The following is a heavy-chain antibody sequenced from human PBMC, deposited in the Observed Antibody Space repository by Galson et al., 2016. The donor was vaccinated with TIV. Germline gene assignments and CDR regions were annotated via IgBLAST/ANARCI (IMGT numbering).Heavy chain of an antibody. Sequence: SVKVSCKVSGYTLSDIAMHWVRQAPGKGLEWMGGFDPEAGRTIYAQKFHGRVTVTEGTATDTAYMEVNNLRSDDTAVYYCATVAWFPGLSLDSWGQGTLVTVSS. D-gene: IGHD3-22*01. J-gene: IGHJ4*02. V-gene: IGHV1-24*01. CDR1: GYTLSDIA. CDR3: ATVAWFPGLSLDS. CDR2: FDPEAGRT.